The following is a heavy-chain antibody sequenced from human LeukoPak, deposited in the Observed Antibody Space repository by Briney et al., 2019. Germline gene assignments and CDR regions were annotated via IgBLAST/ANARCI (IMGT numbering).Heavy chain of an antibody. CDR1: GFTVSSNY. J-gene: IGHJ4*02. Sequence: GGSLRLSCAASGFTVSSNYMSWVRQAPGKGLEWVSVIYGDGRIHYADSVKGRFTISRDDSKNMLYLQMNSLRAEDTAVYYCARESGYSYGLAGFFDYWGQGTLVTVSS. D-gene: IGHD5-18*01. V-gene: IGHV3-53*01. CDR3: ARESGYSYGLAGFFDY. CDR2: IYGDGRI.